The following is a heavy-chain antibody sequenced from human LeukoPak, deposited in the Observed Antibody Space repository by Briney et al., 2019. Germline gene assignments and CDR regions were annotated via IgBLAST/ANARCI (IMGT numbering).Heavy chain of an antibody. Sequence: GGSLRLSCAASGFTLSSYSMNWVRQAPGKGLEWVSSISSSSSYIYYADSVKGRFTISRDNAKNSLYLQMNSLRAEDTAVYYCARDRISSGSYYYYYYMDVWGKGTTVTVSS. CDR1: GFTLSSYS. CDR2: ISSSSSYI. D-gene: IGHD1-26*01. V-gene: IGHV3-21*01. CDR3: ARDRISSGSYYYYYYMDV. J-gene: IGHJ6*03.